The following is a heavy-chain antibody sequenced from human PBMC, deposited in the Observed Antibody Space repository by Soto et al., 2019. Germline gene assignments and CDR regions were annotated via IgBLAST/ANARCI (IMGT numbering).Heavy chain of an antibody. CDR2: IRFDGSEK. J-gene: IGHJ6*02. CDR1: GFTFRNYG. D-gene: IGHD2-2*01. CDR3: ARDREGYCRSTSCYDGMDV. Sequence: GGSLRLSCAAAGFTFRNYGMHWVRQAPGKGLEWVAVIRFDGSEKYSADSVKGRFTISRDNSKNTMYLQMNSLRAEDTAVYYCARDREGYCRSTSCYDGMDVWGQGTTVTVSS. V-gene: IGHV3-33*01.